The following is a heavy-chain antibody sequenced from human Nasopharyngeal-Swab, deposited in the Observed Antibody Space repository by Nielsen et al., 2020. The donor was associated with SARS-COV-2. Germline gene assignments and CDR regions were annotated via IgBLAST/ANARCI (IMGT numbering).Heavy chain of an antibody. Sequence: SVKVSCKSFGGTFRNSGFSWVRQAPGQGLEWMGGIIPVFGTPLYAQKFQGRVTISADESTTTTYMELSSLRSQDTAVYYCAKVRTNYGMGLNGALDPWGQGTLVTVSS. V-gene: IGHV1-69*13. CDR3: AKVRTNYGMGLNGALDP. D-gene: IGHD4-17*01. CDR1: GGTFRNSG. J-gene: IGHJ5*02. CDR2: IIPVFGTP.